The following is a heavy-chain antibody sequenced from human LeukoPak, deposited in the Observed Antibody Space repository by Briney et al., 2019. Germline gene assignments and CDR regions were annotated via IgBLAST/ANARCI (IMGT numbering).Heavy chain of an antibody. D-gene: IGHD6-13*01. CDR3: ARDLFAAAAPRRGYYYYYGMDV. CDR2: IYSGGST. CDR1: GFTVSSNY. Sequence: GGSLRLSCAASGFTVSSNYMSWVRQAPGKGLEWVSVIYSGGSTYYADSVKGRFTISRDNSKNTLYLQMNSLRVEDTAVYYCARDLFAAAAPRRGYYYYYGMDVWGQGTTVTVSS. V-gene: IGHV3-66*01. J-gene: IGHJ6*02.